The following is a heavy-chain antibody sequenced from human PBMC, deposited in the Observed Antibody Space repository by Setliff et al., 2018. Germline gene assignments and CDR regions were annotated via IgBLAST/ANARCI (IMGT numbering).Heavy chain of an antibody. CDR2: LHTSGTT. D-gene: IGHD1-26*01. CDR1: GGSITSGSYY. Sequence: SETLSLTCAVSGGSITSGSYYWSWIRQPAGEGLEWIGRLHTSGTTDYNPSLKGRVTISADTSTNHFSLKLTSATAADTAVYYCARDNTIVGATDYWGQGALVT. V-gene: IGHV4-61*02. J-gene: IGHJ4*02. CDR3: ARDNTIVGATDY.